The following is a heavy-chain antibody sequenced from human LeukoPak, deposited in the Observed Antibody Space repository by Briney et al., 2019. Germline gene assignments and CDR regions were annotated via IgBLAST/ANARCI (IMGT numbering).Heavy chain of an antibody. V-gene: IGHV1-69*04. CDR3: ARDKGQGYYDILTGYSHNPFGMDV. CDR2: IIPILGIA. CDR1: GGTFSSYA. Sequence: SVKVSCKASGGTFSSYAISWVRQAPGQGLEWMGRIIPILGIANYAQKFRGRVTITADKSTSTAYMELSSLRSEDTAVYYCARDKGQGYYDILTGYSHNPFGMDVWGQGTTVTVSS. J-gene: IGHJ6*02. D-gene: IGHD3-9*01.